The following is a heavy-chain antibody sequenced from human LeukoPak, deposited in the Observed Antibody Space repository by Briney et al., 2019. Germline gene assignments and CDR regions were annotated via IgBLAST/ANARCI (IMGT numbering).Heavy chain of an antibody. Sequence: GGSLRLSCAASGFTFSSYAMRWVRQAPGKGLEWEAVISYDGSNKYYADSVRGRFTISRDNSKNTLYLQMNSLRAEDTAVYYCARDRGAAAGSFYGMDVWGQGTTVTVSS. D-gene: IGHD6-13*01. CDR3: ARDRGAAAGSFYGMDV. V-gene: IGHV3-30-3*01. J-gene: IGHJ6*02. CDR2: ISYDGSNK. CDR1: GFTFSSYA.